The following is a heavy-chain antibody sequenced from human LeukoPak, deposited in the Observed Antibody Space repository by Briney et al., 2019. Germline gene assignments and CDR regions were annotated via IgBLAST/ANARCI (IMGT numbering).Heavy chain of an antibody. V-gene: IGHV3-23*01. J-gene: IGHJ4*02. Sequence: PGGSLRLSCAASGFTFSSYAMSCVRQAPGKGLEWVSAISGSGGSTHYADSVKGRFTISRDNSKNTLYLQMNSLRAEDTAVYYCAREQAANYYDSSGYYFDYWGQGTLVTVSS. CDR3: AREQAANYYDSSGYYFDY. D-gene: IGHD3-22*01. CDR2: ISGSGGST. CDR1: GFTFSSYA.